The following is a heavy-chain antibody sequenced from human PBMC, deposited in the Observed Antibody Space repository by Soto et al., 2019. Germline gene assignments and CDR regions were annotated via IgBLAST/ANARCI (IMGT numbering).Heavy chain of an antibody. CDR2: IYHTGST. D-gene: IGHD3-10*01. CDR3: ARAGAFGETRMAVFP. CDR1: GDSVGSGSYS. V-gene: IGHV4-61*03. Sequence: QVHLQESGPGLVRPSETLSLTCAVSGDSVGSGSYSWTWIRQPPGKGLAFVGPIYHTGSTNYNPSLMNRLTLHVETSTNHLSLMLRSVSAANTAMYYWARAGAFGETRMAVFPWVQGVLVTVSS. J-gene: IGHJ5*02.